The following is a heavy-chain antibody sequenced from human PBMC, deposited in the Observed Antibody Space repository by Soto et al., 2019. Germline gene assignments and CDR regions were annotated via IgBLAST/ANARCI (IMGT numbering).Heavy chain of an antibody. J-gene: IGHJ2*01. CDR2: IYHTGST. Sequence: QVQLQESGPGLVKPSETLSLTCTVSGDSISSDYWSWIRQPPGMGLEWVGYIYHTGSTNYNPSLKTRLSISVDTSKNQFSLKMSSVTAADTAVYYCARHRWLQTYWYFDLWGRGTLVTVSS. CDR3: ARHRWLQTYWYFDL. V-gene: IGHV4-59*01. CDR1: GDSISSDY. D-gene: IGHD5-12*01.